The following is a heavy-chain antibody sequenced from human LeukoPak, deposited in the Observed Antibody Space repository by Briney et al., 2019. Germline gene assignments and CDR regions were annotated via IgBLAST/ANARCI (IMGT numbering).Heavy chain of an antibody. CDR3: AKRGVVIRVILVGFHKEAYYFDS. V-gene: IGHV3-23*01. Sequence: GGSLRLSCAVSGITLSNYGMSWVRQAPGKGLEWVAGISGSGGGTNYADSVKGRFTISRDNSKNTLYLQMNRLRAEDTAVYFCAKRGVVIRVILVGFHKEAYYFDSWGQGAQVTVSS. CDR1: GITLSNYG. J-gene: IGHJ4*02. D-gene: IGHD3-22*01. CDR2: ISGSGGGT.